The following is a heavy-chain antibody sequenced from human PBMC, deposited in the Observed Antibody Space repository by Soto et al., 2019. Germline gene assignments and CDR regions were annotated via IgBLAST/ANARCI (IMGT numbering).Heavy chain of an antibody. CDR1: GGTFSSSA. D-gene: IGHD6-19*01. Sequence: QVQLVQSGAEMREPGSSVKVSCKASGGTFSSSAINWLRQAPGQGPEWMGGIIPTFGTPNYIEKFRGRVTTTADTSTSTAYMEVSSLTSEDTAMYFCARSETAGHRGFDIWGQGTMVTVSS. V-gene: IGHV1-69*06. CDR3: ARSETAGHRGFDI. J-gene: IGHJ3*02. CDR2: IIPTFGTP.